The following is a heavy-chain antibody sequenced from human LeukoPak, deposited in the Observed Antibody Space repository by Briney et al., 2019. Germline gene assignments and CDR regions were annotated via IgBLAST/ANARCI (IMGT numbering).Heavy chain of an antibody. D-gene: IGHD6-6*01. CDR3: ARVPSSSGEYYFDY. J-gene: IGHJ4*02. Sequence: ASVKVSCKASGYTFTGYYINWVRQAPGQGLEWMGWINPNSGGTNYAQKFQGRVTMTSDTSISTAYMELSSLRSDDTAVYYCARVPSSSGEYYFDYWGQGTLVTVSS. V-gene: IGHV1-2*02. CDR2: INPNSGGT. CDR1: GYTFTGYY.